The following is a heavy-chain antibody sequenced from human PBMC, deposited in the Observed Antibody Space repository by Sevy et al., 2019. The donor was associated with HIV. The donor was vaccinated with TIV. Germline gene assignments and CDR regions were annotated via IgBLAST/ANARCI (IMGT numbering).Heavy chain of an antibody. D-gene: IGHD5-12*01. J-gene: IGHJ4*02. Sequence: GESLKISCTTSGFTFHDYASSWFRQAPGKGLEWVAFITRNSYEAYGGTTEYAASVKGRFIISRDDSKSIAYLQMNSLKTEDSAVYYCARGLATADTPEYYFDSWGQGTLVTVSS. CDR1: GFTFHDYA. V-gene: IGHV3-49*03. CDR3: ARGLATADTPEYYFDS. CDR2: ITRNSYEAYGGTT.